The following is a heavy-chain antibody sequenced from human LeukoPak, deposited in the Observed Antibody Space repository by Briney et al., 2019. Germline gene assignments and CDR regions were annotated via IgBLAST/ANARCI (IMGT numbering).Heavy chain of an antibody. CDR2: IFYRGTS. CDR1: GGSISSSSYY. Sequence: SETLSLTCFVSGGSISSSSYYWGWIRQPPGKGLEWIGSIFYRGTSYYNPSLKSRVTISVDTSKNQFSLNLNSVTAADTAVYYCARQSSSGENYFDLWGQGTLVTVSS. D-gene: IGHD6-19*01. V-gene: IGHV4-39*01. J-gene: IGHJ4*02. CDR3: ARQSSSGENYFDL.